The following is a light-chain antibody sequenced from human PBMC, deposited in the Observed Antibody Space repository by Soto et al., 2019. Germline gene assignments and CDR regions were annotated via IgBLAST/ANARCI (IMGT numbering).Light chain of an antibody. CDR3: QQYNTWPPT. CDR2: GAS. J-gene: IGKJ3*01. V-gene: IGKV3-15*01. CDR1: QSVGRD. Sequence: EIMMTQSPATLSVSPGEGATLSCRASQSVGRDLAWYQQKPGQAPRLLIYGASTRATGIPARFTGSGSGTEFTLAINSLQSQGFAVYWCQQYNTWPPTFGPGTTVDIK.